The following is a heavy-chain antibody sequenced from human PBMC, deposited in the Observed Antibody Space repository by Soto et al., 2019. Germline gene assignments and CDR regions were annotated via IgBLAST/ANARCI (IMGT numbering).Heavy chain of an antibody. V-gene: IGHV4-34*01. CDR1: GGSFSGYY. J-gene: IGHJ4*02. CDR2: INHSGST. D-gene: IGHD5-12*01. CDR3: ARGQIVATMVWWLVYFDY. Sequence: PSETLSLTCAVYGGSFSGYYWSWIRQPPGKGLEWIGEINHSGSTNYNPSLKSRVTISVDTSKNQFSLKLSSVTAADTAVYYCARGQIVATMVWWLVYFDYWGQGTLVTVSS.